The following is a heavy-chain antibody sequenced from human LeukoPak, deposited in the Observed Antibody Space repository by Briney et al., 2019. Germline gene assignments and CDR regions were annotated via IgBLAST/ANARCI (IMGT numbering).Heavy chain of an antibody. D-gene: IGHD3-22*01. CDR1: GFTFSTYW. CDR2: MSNDGSTT. V-gene: IGHV3-74*01. CDR3: AKAHRGITMIVVVITTYAFDI. J-gene: IGHJ3*02. Sequence: GGSLRLSCVASGFTFSTYWMGWVRQAPGQGLEYVSHMSNDGSTTVYADSVKGRFTISRENAKNTLYLQMNSLRAEDTAVYYCAKAHRGITMIVVVITTYAFDIWGQGTMVTVSS.